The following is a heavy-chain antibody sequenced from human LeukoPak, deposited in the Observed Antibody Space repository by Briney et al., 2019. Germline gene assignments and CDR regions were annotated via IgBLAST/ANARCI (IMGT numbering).Heavy chain of an antibody. V-gene: IGHV4-4*07. CDR1: GDSMRNNY. Sequence: PSETLSLTCTVSGDSMRNNYWSWIRQPAGKGLEWIGRIYTNGNTNYNPSLESRITMSVDMSKNQFSLKMTALTAADTAVYYCARDFMGFDSIWTFYYYYMDVWGEGASVTVSS. D-gene: IGHD3-3*02. CDR3: ARDFMGFDSIWTFYYYYMDV. J-gene: IGHJ6*03. CDR2: IYTNGNT.